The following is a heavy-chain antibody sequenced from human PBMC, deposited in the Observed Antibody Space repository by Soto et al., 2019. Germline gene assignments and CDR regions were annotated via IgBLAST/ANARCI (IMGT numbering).Heavy chain of an antibody. CDR1: GYTLTELS. CDR2: FVPEDGET. CDR3: ARDPRRSDGDYFDY. D-gene: IGHD4-17*01. V-gene: IGHV1-24*01. Sequence: ASVKVSCKASGYTLTELSMHWVRQAPGQGLEWMGGFVPEDGETIYAQKFQGRVTMTEDTSTDTAYMELSSLRSEDTAVYYCARDPRRSDGDYFDYWGQGTLVTVSS. J-gene: IGHJ4*02.